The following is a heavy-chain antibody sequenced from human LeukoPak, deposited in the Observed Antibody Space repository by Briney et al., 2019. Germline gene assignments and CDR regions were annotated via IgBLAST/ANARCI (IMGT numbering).Heavy chain of an antibody. J-gene: IGHJ4*02. V-gene: IGHV3-30*02. Sequence: GGSLGLSCAASGFTFSSYGMHWVRQAPGKGLEWVAFIRYDGSNKYYADSVKGRFTISRDNSKNTLYLQMNSLRAEDTAVYYCAKDHRSGWYFEAWGQGTLVTVSS. CDR1: GFTFSSYG. CDR3: AKDHRSGWYFEA. CDR2: IRYDGSNK. D-gene: IGHD6-19*01.